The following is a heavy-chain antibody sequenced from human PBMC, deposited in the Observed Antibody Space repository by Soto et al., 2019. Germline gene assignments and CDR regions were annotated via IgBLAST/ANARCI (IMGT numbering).Heavy chain of an antibody. Sequence: QVQLVQSRGEVKKPGASVKVSCKTSGYSFTTYGISWVRQAPGQGLEWMGWISGYNGNTNYAQKLKGRLTMTTDTPTSTTNMELRSLTSHDTAGNYCARDGPAPYYYYVMDVWGQGSTVTVSS. J-gene: IGHJ6*02. V-gene: IGHV1-18*01. CDR3: ARDGPAPYYYYVMDV. CDR2: ISGYNGNT. CDR1: GYSFTTYG.